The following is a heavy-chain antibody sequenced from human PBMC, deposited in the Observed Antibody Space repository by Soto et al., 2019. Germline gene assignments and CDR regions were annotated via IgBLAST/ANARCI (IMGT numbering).Heavy chain of an antibody. CDR1: GFTFSSDA. CDR2: ISGSGGST. J-gene: IGHJ4*02. D-gene: IGHD3-10*01. CDR3: AKDWGGVWFGELPEND. Sequence: EVQLLESGGGLVQPGGSLRLSCAASGFTFSSDAMSWVRQAPGKGLEWVSAISGSGGSTYYADSVKGRFPISRVNSNTTLYPQMNSLRAEETAVYYWAKDWGGVWFGELPENDWGQGTLVTVSS. V-gene: IGHV3-23*01.